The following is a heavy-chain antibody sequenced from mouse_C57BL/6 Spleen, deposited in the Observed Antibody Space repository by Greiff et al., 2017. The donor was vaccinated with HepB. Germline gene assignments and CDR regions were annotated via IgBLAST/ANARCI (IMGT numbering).Heavy chain of an antibody. V-gene: IGHV1-82*01. Sequence: QVQLKESGPELVKPGASVKISCKASGYAFSSSWMNWVKQRPGKGLEWIGRIYPGDGDTNYNGKFKGKATLTADKSSSTAYMQLSSLTSEDSAVYFCARFPYDGYLSFDYWGQGTTLTVSS. CDR1: GYAFSSSW. D-gene: IGHD2-3*01. J-gene: IGHJ2*01. CDR3: ARFPYDGYLSFDY. CDR2: IYPGDGDT.